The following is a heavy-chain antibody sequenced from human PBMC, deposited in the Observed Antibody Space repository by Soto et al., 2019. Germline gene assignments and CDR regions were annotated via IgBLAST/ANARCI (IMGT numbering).Heavy chain of an antibody. Sequence: QVQLVQSGAEVKKPGSSVKVSCKASGDSFSSYAMSWVRQAPGQGLEWMGGIVPIFGSRNYAQKLQGRVTITADESTSTVYMELTSLTYDDTAIYYSARDGDSGTYEYWGQGTLVTVSS. CDR1: GDSFSSYA. J-gene: IGHJ4*02. V-gene: IGHV1-69*12. CDR3: ARDGDSGTYEY. D-gene: IGHD5-12*01. CDR2: IVPIFGSR.